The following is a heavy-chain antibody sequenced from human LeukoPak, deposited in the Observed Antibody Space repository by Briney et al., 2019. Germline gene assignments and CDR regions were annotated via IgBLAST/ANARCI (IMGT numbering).Heavy chain of an antibody. CDR3: ARKELAADLFDP. J-gene: IGHJ5*02. Sequence: GESLKISCKDSGYNFTTYWIGWVRQMPGKGLEWMGIIYPGDSDTRYSPSFQGQVTISADKSIRTAYLQWNSLKASDTAMYYCARKELAADLFDPWGQGTRVIVSS. CDR1: GYNFTTYW. CDR2: IYPGDSDT. D-gene: IGHD6-13*01. V-gene: IGHV5-51*01.